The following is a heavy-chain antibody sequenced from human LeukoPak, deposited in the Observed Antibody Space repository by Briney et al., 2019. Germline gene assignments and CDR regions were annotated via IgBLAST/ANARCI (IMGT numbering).Heavy chain of an antibody. V-gene: IGHV3-21*01. D-gene: IGHD6-19*01. CDR1: GFTFSSYS. Sequence: GGSLRLSCAASGFTFSSYSMNWVRQAPGKGLEWVSSISSSSSYIYYADSVKGRFTISRDNAKNSLCLQMNSLRAEDTAVYYCARDASTGYSSGWYYFDYWGQGTLVTVSS. J-gene: IGHJ4*02. CDR3: ARDASTGYSSGWYYFDY. CDR2: ISSSSSYI.